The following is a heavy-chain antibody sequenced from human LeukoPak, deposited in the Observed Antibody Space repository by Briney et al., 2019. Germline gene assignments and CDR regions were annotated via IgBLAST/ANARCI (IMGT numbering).Heavy chain of an antibody. CDR2: IKSKTDGGTT. J-gene: IGHJ4*02. Sequence: PGGSLRLSCAASGFTFSNAWMSWVRQAPGKGLEWVGRIKSKTDGGTTDYAAPVKGRFTISRDDSKNTLYLQMNSLKTEDTAVYYCLETTYYYDSSGYYTASFDYWGQGTLVTVSS. CDR3: LETTYYYDSSGYYTASFDY. D-gene: IGHD3-22*01. CDR1: GFTFSNAW. V-gene: IGHV3-15*01.